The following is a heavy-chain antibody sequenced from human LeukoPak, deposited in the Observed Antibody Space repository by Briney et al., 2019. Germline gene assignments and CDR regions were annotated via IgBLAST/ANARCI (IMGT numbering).Heavy chain of an antibody. V-gene: IGHV3-7*04. CDR1: GFTFSSYW. J-gene: IGHJ4*02. CDR3: AGRGDGNLYYFDH. Sequence: GGSLRLSCAASGFTFSSYWMSWVRQAPGKGLEWVANIKQDGGEKYYVDSVKGRFTISRGNAKNSLYLQMNSLRPEDTAVYYCAGRGDGNLYYFDHWGQGTLVTASS. D-gene: IGHD5-24*01. CDR2: IKQDGGEK.